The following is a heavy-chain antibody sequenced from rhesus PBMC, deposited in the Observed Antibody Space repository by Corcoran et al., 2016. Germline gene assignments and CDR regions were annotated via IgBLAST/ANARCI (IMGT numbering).Heavy chain of an antibody. D-gene: IGHD1-20*01. Sequence: QVQLVQSGAEIKQPGASVKLSCKASGYTFTSYYMHWVRQAPGQDLEWKGLISPYKGTKVSARNYQGRVTRTTDTSTSPGYMELSSLRSEDTAVYYCTRAPGTTLVDYWGQGVLVTVSS. V-gene: IGHV1-180*01. CDR2: ISPYKGTK. CDR3: TRAPGTTLVDY. CDR1: GYTFTSYY. J-gene: IGHJ4*01.